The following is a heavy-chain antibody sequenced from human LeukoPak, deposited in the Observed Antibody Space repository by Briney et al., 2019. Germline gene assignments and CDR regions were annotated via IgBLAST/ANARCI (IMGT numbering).Heavy chain of an antibody. V-gene: IGHV1-69*05. D-gene: IGHD2-15*01. CDR2: IIPIFGTA. J-gene: IGHJ3*02. Sequence: SVKVSCKASGGTFSSYAISWVRQAPGQGLEWMGGIIPIFGTANYAQKFQGRVTITTDESTSTAYMELGSLRSEDTAVYYCARSNIVVVVAARQGAFDIWGQGTMVTVSS. CDR3: ARSNIVVVVAARQGAFDI. CDR1: GGTFSSYA.